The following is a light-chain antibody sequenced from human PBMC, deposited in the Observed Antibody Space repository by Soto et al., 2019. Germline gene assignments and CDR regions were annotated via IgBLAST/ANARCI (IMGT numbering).Light chain of an antibody. J-gene: IGLJ2*01. CDR1: SSNIGSNI. CDR3: AAWDDSLNGVV. Sequence: QPVLTQPPSASGTPGQRVTISCSGSSSNIGSNIVNWYQQLPGTAPKLLIYNNNQRPSGVPDRFSGSKSDTSASLAISGLHSEDEAHYYCAAWDDSLNGVVFGGGTKVTV. V-gene: IGLV1-44*01. CDR2: NNN.